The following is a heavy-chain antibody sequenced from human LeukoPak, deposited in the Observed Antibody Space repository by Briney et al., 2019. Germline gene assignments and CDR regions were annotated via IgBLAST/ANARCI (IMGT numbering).Heavy chain of an antibody. CDR2: ISGSGGST. D-gene: IGHD3-22*01. V-gene: IGHV3-23*01. Sequence: GGSLRLSCAASGFTFSSYAMSWVRQAPGKGLKWVSAISGSGGSTYYADSVKGRFTISRDNSKNTLYLQMNSLRAEDTAVYYCAKDFMDYDSSGSLNWFDPWGQGTLVTVSS. J-gene: IGHJ5*02. CDR3: AKDFMDYDSSGSLNWFDP. CDR1: GFTFSSYA.